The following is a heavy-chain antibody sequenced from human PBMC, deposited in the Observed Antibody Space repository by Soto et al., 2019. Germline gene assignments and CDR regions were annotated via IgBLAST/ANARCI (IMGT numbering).Heavy chain of an antibody. Sequence: ASVKVACKASGYTFTSYYMHWVRQAPGQGLEWMGIINPSGGSTSYAQKFQGRVTMTRDTSTSTVYMELSSLRSEDTAVYYCARAYYDFWSGYHMALDYYYGMDVWGQGTTVTVSS. CDR1: GYTFTSYY. J-gene: IGHJ6*02. D-gene: IGHD3-3*01. V-gene: IGHV1-46*01. CDR2: INPSGGST. CDR3: ARAYYDFWSGYHMALDYYYGMDV.